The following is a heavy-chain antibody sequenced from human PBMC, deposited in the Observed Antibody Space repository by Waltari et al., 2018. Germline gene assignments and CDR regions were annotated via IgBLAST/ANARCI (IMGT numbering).Heavy chain of an antibody. J-gene: IGHJ4*02. CDR3: ASIVGALPHDY. D-gene: IGHD1-26*01. CDR2: IYYSGST. CDR1: GGSISSSSYY. V-gene: IGHV4-39*07. Sequence: QLQLQESGPGLVKPSETLSLTCTVSGGSISSSSYYWGWIRQPPGKGLEWIGSIYYSGSTYYNPSLKSRVTISVDTSKNQFSLKLSSVTAADTAVYYCASIVGALPHDYWGQGTLVTVSS.